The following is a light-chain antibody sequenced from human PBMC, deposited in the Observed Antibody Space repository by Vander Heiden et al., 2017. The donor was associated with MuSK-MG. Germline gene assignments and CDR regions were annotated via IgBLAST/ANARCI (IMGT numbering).Light chain of an antibody. J-gene: IGKJ3*01. V-gene: IGKV1D-16*01. CDR1: QGISSW. Sequence: DIQMTQSPSSLSASVGDRVTITCRASQGISSWLAWYQQKPDKAPKSLIYTASILQSGVPSRFSGSGSGTDFTLTISSLQPEDVATYYCKQYNSYPLTFGHGTKVEIK. CDR3: KQYNSYPLT. CDR2: TAS.